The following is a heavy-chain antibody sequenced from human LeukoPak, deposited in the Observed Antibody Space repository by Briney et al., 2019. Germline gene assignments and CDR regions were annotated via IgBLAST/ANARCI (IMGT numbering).Heavy chain of an antibody. CDR2: IIPIFGTA. J-gene: IGHJ4*02. V-gene: IGHV1-69*13. D-gene: IGHD5-18*01. CDR1: GGTFSSYA. CDR3: ARLYSYAGPGDY. Sequence: GASVKVSSKASGGTFSSYAISWVRQAPGQGLEWMGGIIPIFGTANYAQKFQGRVTITADESTSTAYMELSSLRSEDTAVYYCARLYSYAGPGDYWGQGTLVTVSS.